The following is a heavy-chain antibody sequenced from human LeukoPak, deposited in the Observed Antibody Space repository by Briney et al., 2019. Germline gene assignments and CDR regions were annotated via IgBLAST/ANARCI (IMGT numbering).Heavy chain of an antibody. Sequence: SETLSLTCAVSGYSISSGYYWGWIRQPPGKGLEWIGEINHSGSTNYNPSLKSRVTISVDTSKNQFSLKLSSVTAADTAVYYCARGRTVTTTPRRSFDLWGRGTLVTVSS. CDR2: INHSGST. D-gene: IGHD4-17*01. J-gene: IGHJ2*01. CDR3: ARGRTVTTTPRRSFDL. V-gene: IGHV4-38-2*01. CDR1: GYSISSGYY.